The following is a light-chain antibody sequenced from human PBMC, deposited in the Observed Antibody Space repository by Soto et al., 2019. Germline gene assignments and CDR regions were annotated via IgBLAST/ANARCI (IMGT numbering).Light chain of an antibody. CDR1: QSVSSY. Sequence: EIVLTQSPATLSLSPGERATLSCRASQSVSSYLAWYQQKLGQAPRLLIYDASNRATGIPARFSGSGSGTDFTLTIISLEPEDFAVYYCQQRSNWYTFGQGTKLEIK. CDR3: QQRSNWYT. J-gene: IGKJ2*01. CDR2: DAS. V-gene: IGKV3-11*01.